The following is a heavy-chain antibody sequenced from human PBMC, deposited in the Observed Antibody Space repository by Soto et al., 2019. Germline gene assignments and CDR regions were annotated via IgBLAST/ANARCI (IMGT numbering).Heavy chain of an antibody. V-gene: IGHV1-69*19. J-gene: IGHJ4*02. D-gene: IGHD2-2*01. Sequence: QVQLVQSGAEMKKPGSSVKVSCQSSGGTFNTYAMNWVRQAPGQGPEWMGDISPMFGAANYAPKFQGRVTITADEAAGTSYMQLSSLTSEDTALYFCAGEDQVHPPAFVYWGQGTRVSVSS. CDR3: AGEDQVHPPAFVY. CDR2: ISPMFGAA. CDR1: GGTFNTYA.